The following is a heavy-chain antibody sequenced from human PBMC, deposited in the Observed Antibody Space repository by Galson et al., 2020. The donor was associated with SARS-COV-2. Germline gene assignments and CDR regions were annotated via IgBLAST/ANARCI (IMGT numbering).Heavy chain of an antibody. CDR3: ASSLSSWSLSGFDY. CDR2: IYPDDSDT. CDR1: GYSFANYW. D-gene: IGHD6-13*01. Sequence: HGGSLKISCKGSGYSFANYWIGWVRQVPGKGLEWMGIIYPDDSDTRFSPSFQGQVTISADKSIRTAYLQWSSLKASDTAMYYCASSLSSWSLSGFDYWGQGTLVTVSS. V-gene: IGHV5-51*01. J-gene: IGHJ4*02.